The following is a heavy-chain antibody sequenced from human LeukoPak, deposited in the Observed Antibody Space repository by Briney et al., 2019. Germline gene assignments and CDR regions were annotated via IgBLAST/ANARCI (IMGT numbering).Heavy chain of an antibody. CDR2: ISAYNGNT. Sequence: ASVKVSCKASGYTFTSYGISWVRQAPGQGLEWMGWISAYNGNTNYAQKLQGRVTMTTDTSTSTVYMELRSLRSDDTAVYYCARDHIDCSSTSCYFSAGNWFDPWGQGTLVTVSS. J-gene: IGHJ5*02. D-gene: IGHD2-2*01. V-gene: IGHV1-18*01. CDR1: GYTFTSYG. CDR3: ARDHIDCSSTSCYFSAGNWFDP.